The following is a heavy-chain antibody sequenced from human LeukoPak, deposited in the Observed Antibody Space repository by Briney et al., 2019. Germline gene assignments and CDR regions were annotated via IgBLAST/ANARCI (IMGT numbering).Heavy chain of an antibody. CDR2: INHSGST. D-gene: IGHD5-18*01. Sequence: KPSETLSLTCGVYGGYFSGYYWSWIRQPPGKGLEWIGEINHSGSTNYNPSLKSRVTISVDTSKNQFSLKLSSVTAADTAVYYCARGGQLWFRYYFDYWGQGTLVTVSS. CDR1: GGYFSGYY. CDR3: ARGGQLWFRYYFDY. V-gene: IGHV4-34*01. J-gene: IGHJ4*02.